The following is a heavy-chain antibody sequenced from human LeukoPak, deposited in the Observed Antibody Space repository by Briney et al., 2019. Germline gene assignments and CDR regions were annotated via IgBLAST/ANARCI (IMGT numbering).Heavy chain of an antibody. Sequence: GGSLRLSCAASGFTFSSYAMSWVRQAPGKGLEWVSAISTSDSSTYYADSVKGRFTISRDNSKNTLYLQMNSLRAEDTAVYYCAKIHGSGSYYRPNFDYWGQGTLVTISS. J-gene: IGHJ4*02. CDR2: ISTSDSST. D-gene: IGHD3-10*01. V-gene: IGHV3-23*01. CDR3: AKIHGSGSYYRPNFDY. CDR1: GFTFSSYA.